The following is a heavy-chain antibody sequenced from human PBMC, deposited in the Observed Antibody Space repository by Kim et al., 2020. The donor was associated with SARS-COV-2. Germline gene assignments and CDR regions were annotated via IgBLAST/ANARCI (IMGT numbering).Heavy chain of an antibody. Sequence: SETLSLTCAVYGGSFSGYYWSWIRQPPGKGLEWIGEINHSGSTNYNPSLKSRVTISVDTSKNQFSLKLSSVTAADTAVYYCASGGYCSGGRCYVDVLDY. D-gene: IGHD2-15*01. V-gene: IGHV4-34*01. J-gene: IGHJ4*01. CDR2: INHSGST. CDR3: ASGGYCSGGRCYVDVLDY. CDR1: GGSFSGYY.